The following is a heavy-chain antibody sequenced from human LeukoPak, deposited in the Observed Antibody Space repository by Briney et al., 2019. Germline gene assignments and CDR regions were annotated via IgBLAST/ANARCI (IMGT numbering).Heavy chain of an antibody. CDR1: GFTFSSYW. CDR2: INQDGSEK. CDR3: AKDRIVGTNYLGYGLDV. Sequence: GRSLRLSCAASGFTFSSYWMTWVRQGPGKGLEWVANINQDGSEKYFEDSVKGRFTMSRDNAKNSLYLQLNTLRVEDTAVYYCAKDRIVGTNYLGYGLDVWGRGTTVIVSS. D-gene: IGHD1-26*01. V-gene: IGHV3-7*01. J-gene: IGHJ6*02.